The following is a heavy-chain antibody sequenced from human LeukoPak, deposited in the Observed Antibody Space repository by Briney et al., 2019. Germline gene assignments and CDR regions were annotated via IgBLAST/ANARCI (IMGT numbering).Heavy chain of an antibody. CDR3: ARAPPYIVVVPAAPPRHFDY. CDR2: INHSGST. J-gene: IGHJ4*02. Sequence: PSETLSLTCTVSGGSISSSSYYWGWIRQPPGKGLEWIGEINHSGSTNYNPSLKSRVTISVDTSKNQFSLNLTSVTAADTAVYYCARAPPYIVVVPAAPPRHFDYWGQGTLVTVSS. CDR1: GGSISSSSYY. V-gene: IGHV4-39*07. D-gene: IGHD2-2*01.